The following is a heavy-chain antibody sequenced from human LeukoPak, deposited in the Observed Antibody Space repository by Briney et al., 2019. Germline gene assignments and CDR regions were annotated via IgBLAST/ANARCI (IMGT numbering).Heavy chain of an antibody. D-gene: IGHD1-1*01. J-gene: IGHJ4*02. CDR1: GFTFSSYC. V-gene: IGHV3-7*01. CDR3: ARDKIEGPTKLDY. Sequence: PGGSLRLSCAASGFTFSSYCMSWVRQAPGKGLEWVANIKQDESEKYYVDSVKGRFTISRDNAKNSLYLQMNSLRAEDTAVYYCARDKIEGPTKLDYWGQGILVTVSS. CDR2: IKQDESEK.